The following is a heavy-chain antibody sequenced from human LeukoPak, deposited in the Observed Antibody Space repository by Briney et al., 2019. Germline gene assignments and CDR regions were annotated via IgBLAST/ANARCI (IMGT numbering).Heavy chain of an antibody. V-gene: IGHV4-4*02. CDR2: TYHSGST. Sequence: GSLRLSCAASGFTFSSYGMHWVRQPPGKGLEWIGETYHSGSTNYNPSLKSRVTISVDTSKNQFSLKLSSVTAADTAVYYCAREAINWNYRDYWGQGTLVTVSS. D-gene: IGHD1-1*01. J-gene: IGHJ4*02. CDR3: AREAINWNYRDY. CDR1: GFTFSSYG.